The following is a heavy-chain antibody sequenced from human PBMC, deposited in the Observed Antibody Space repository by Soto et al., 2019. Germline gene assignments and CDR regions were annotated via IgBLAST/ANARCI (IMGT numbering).Heavy chain of an antibody. V-gene: IGHV3-30*18. CDR3: AKDPSGHRSLDYFDY. CDR1: GFTFSSYG. D-gene: IGHD6-25*01. Sequence: QVQLVESGGGVVQPGRSLRLSCAASGFTFSSYGIHWVRQAPGKGLEWVAVISYDGSNKFYADSVKGRFTISRDNSKNTVYVQMNSLRAEDTAVYYCAKDPSGHRSLDYFDYWGQGTLVTVSS. J-gene: IGHJ4*02. CDR2: ISYDGSNK.